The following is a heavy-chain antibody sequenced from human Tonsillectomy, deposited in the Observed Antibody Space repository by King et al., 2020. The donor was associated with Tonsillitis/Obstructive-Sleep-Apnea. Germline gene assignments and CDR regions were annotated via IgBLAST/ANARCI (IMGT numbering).Heavy chain of an antibody. CDR1: GFTFDDYA. V-gene: IGHV3-9*01. CDR2: ITWNSGDI. D-gene: IGHD3-3*01. Sequence: DVQLVESGGALVQPGRSLRLSCAASGFTFDDYAMHWVRQAPGKGLEWVSGITWNSGDIGYADSVKGRFTISRDNAKNSLYLQMNSLRAEDTALYYCAKDTGRFLPPYMDVWGKGTTVTVSS. J-gene: IGHJ6*03. CDR3: AKDTGRFLPPYMDV.